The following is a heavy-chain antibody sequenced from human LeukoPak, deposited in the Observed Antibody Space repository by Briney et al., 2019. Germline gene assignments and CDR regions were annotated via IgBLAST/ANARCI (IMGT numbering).Heavy chain of an antibody. J-gene: IGHJ4*02. D-gene: IGHD1-26*01. Sequence: GGSLRLSCAASGFTFSSYWMSWVRQAPGEGLEWVANIKQDGSEKYYVDSVKGRFTISRDNAKNSLYLQMNSLRAEDTAVYYCARASIVGATFFDYWGQGTLVTVSS. CDR3: ARASIVGATFFDY. CDR1: GFTFSSYW. CDR2: IKQDGSEK. V-gene: IGHV3-7*03.